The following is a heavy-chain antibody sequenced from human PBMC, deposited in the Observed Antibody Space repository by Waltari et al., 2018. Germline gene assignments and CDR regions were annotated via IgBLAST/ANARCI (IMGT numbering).Heavy chain of an antibody. CDR1: GFTFDDYA. CDR3: AKDRVAAAGTESFDY. J-gene: IGHJ4*02. V-gene: IGHV3-9*01. CDR2: ISWNSGSI. D-gene: IGHD6-13*01. Sequence: EVQLVESGGGLVQPGRSLRLSCAASGFTFDDYAMHWVRQAPGKGLEWVSGISWNSGSIGDADSVKGRFTISRDNAKNSLYLQMNSLRAEDTALYYCAKDRVAAAGTESFDYWGQGTLVTVSS.